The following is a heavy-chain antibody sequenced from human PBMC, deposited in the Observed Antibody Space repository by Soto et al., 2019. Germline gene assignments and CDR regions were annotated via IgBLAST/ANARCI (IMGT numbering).Heavy chain of an antibody. CDR2: IDPSDSYS. CDR1: GYSFTSYW. Sequence: PGESLKISCKGSGYSFTSYWITWVRQMPGKGLEWMGKIDPSDSYSTYSPSLQGHVTISADKSISTAYLQCSSLKASDTAMYYCARQEGSSSDFYYYGMDVWGQGTTVTVSS. D-gene: IGHD6-6*01. CDR3: ARQEGSSSDFYYYGMDV. J-gene: IGHJ6*02. V-gene: IGHV5-10-1*01.